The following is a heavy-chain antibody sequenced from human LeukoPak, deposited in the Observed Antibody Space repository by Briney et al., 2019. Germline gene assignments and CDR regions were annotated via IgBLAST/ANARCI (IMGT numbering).Heavy chain of an antibody. D-gene: IGHD6-19*01. CDR2: IYYTGST. V-gene: IGHV4-59*01. CDR3: ARAKEGVAGFFDY. CDR1: GGSISSYY. Sequence: SETLSLTCSFSGGSISSYYWSWIRQSPGKGLEWIGYIYYTGSTSFNPSLKSRATISVDTSKNQLSLKLSSLTAADTAVYYCARAKEGVAGFFDYWGQGTLVTVSS. J-gene: IGHJ4*02.